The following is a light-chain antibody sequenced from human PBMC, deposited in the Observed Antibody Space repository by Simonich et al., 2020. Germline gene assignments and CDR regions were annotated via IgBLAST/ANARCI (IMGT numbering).Light chain of an antibody. Sequence: AIRMTQSPSSLSASTGDRVTITCRASQGISSYLAWYQQKPGKAPKLLIYAASTWQSGVPSRFRGSGSGTDFTLTSSCLQSEDFATYYCQQYYSYPPLTFGGGTKVEIK. J-gene: IGKJ4*01. V-gene: IGKV1-8*01. CDR2: AAS. CDR1: QGISSY. CDR3: QQYYSYPPLT.